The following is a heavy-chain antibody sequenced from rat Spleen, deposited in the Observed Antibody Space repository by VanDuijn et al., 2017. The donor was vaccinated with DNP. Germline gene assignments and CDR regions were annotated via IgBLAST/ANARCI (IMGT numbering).Heavy chain of an antibody. J-gene: IGHJ4*01. Sequence: EVQLQGSGPGLVKPSQSLSLTCSVTGYSITSNYWGWIRKFPGNKMEYIGHISYSGRTNYNPSLKRRISISRDTSKNQFFLQVNSVTTEDTATYYCARWPGYNPPYAMDAWGQGTSVTVSS. V-gene: IGHV3-1*01. CDR3: ARWPGYNPPYAMDA. D-gene: IGHD1-4*01. CDR1: GYSITSNY. CDR2: ISYSGRT.